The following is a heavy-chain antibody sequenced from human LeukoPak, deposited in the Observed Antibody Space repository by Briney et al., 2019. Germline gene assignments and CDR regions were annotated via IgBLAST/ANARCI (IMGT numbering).Heavy chain of an antibody. CDR1: GGTFSSYA. V-gene: IGHV1-69*01. J-gene: IGHJ6*03. Sequence: ASVKVSCKASGGTFSSYAISWVRQAPGQGLEWMGGIIPIFGTANYAQKFQGRVTITADESTSTAYMELSSLRSEDTAVYYCARVSSVVVPAAMNYYYYHYMDVWGKGTTVTVSS. D-gene: IGHD2-2*01. CDR2: IIPIFGTA. CDR3: ARVSSVVVPAAMNYYYYHYMDV.